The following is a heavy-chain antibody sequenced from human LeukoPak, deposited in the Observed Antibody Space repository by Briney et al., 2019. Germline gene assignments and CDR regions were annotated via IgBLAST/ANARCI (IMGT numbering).Heavy chain of an antibody. D-gene: IGHD2-2*01. CDR1: GYSISSGYY. J-gene: IGHJ5*02. CDR3: ARGWIDAPNWFDP. CDR2: ISHSGST. V-gene: IGHV4-38-2*02. Sequence: SENLSLTCTVSGYSISSGYYWVWIRQPPGKGLEWIGSISHSGSTYYNPSLKSRATISMDTSKNQFSLKLTSVTAADTAVYYCARGWIDAPNWFDPWGQGTLVTVSS.